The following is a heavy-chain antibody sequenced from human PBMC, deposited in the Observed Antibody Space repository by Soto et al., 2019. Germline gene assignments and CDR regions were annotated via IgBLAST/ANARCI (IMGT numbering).Heavy chain of an antibody. D-gene: IGHD6-6*01. Sequence: QVHLVQSGAEVKKTGSSVRVSCKASGGTFSSFAISWLRQAPGQGPEWMGGITPSFGVTNYAQRFQGRVTITADESTATTYMDLISLKSEDSAVYYCALARRDSSLWFDPWGQGTLVTVSS. J-gene: IGHJ5*02. CDR2: ITPSFGVT. CDR3: ALARRDSSLWFDP. CDR1: GGTFSSFA. V-gene: IGHV1-69*12.